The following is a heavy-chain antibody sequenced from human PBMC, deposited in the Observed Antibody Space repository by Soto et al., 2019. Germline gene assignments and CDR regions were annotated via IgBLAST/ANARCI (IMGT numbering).Heavy chain of an antibody. V-gene: IGHV1-69*13. CDR1: GGTFSSYT. D-gene: IGHD4-17*01. Sequence: GALVKVSCKASGGTFSSYTFSWVRQAPGQGLEWMGGIIPTFVTANYAPRIHGRGSITADESTTTAYTGLCSLRSEAAAGYYCERKDYGGKPGAFDIWGQATIVTVSS. CDR3: ERKDYGGKPGAFDI. CDR2: IIPTFVTA. J-gene: IGHJ3*02.